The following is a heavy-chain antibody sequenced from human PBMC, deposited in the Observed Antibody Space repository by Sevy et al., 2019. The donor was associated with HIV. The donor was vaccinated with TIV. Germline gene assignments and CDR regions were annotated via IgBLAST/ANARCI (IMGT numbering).Heavy chain of an antibody. J-gene: IGHJ6*02. CDR2: INGGNNII. CDR1: GFAFGTYD. D-gene: IGHD5-12*01. Sequence: GGSLRLSCVASGFAFGTYDMNWIRQAPGKGLEWLSDINGGNNIIHYADSVKGRFTISRDNARNSLYLQMNNVRAEDTAMYYCAREGGYTDQGMDVWGQWTTVTVSS. CDR3: AREGGYTDQGMDV. V-gene: IGHV3-48*01.